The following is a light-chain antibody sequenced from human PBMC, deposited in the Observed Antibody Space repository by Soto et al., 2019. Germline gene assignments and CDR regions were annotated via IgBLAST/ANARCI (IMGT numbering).Light chain of an antibody. Sequence: QTVVTQEPSLSVSPGGTVTLTCGLNSGSVSTSYYPSWYQQTPGQAPRTLIYSTNTRSSGVPARFSGSIPGNKAALTITGAQADDESDYFCVLYMGGGLYVFGPGTKLTVL. V-gene: IGLV8-61*01. J-gene: IGLJ1*01. CDR1: SGSVSTSYY. CDR2: STN. CDR3: VLYMGGGLYV.